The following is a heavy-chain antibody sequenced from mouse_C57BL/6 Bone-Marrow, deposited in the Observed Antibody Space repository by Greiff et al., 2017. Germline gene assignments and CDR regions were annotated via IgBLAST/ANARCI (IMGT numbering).Heavy chain of an antibody. CDR3: ARTDPLGRRFAY. Sequence: QVQLQQSGAELVKPGASVKMSCKASGYTFTGYWITWVKQRPGHGLEWIGEIYPASGRTNYNEKFKSKAILTVDTSSNTAYMKLRSLTSEDSAFFYGARTDPLGRRFAYWGQGTPLTVSS. CDR1: GYTFTGYW. CDR2: IYPASGRT. D-gene: IGHD4-1*01. J-gene: IGHJ2*01. V-gene: IGHV1-55*01.